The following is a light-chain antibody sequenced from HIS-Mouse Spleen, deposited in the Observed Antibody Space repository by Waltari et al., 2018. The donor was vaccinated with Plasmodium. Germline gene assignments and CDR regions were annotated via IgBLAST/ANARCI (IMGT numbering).Light chain of an antibody. CDR1: QSVSSIY. V-gene: IGKV3-20*01. J-gene: IGKJ5*01. CDR3: QQYGSSPPIT. Sequence: EIVLTQSPGPLSLSPGERATLSCRASQSVSSIYLAWYQQKPGQAPRLLIYGASSRATGIPDRFSGSGSGTDFTLTISRLEPEDFAVYYCQQYGSSPPITFGQGTRLEIK. CDR2: GAS.